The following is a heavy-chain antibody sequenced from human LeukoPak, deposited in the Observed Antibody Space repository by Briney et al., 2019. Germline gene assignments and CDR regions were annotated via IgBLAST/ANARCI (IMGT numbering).Heavy chain of an antibody. D-gene: IGHD3-10*01. V-gene: IGHV3-30*04. CDR1: GFTFSSYS. Sequence: RSGGSLRLSCAASGFTFSSYSMHWVRQAPGKGLEWVGCIRNDGSNQYYADSVKGQITIYRDNSKNTLYLQMNSLRAEDTSVCYCARRGYGSGPGGVDYWGQGTLVTVSS. J-gene: IGHJ4*02. CDR2: IRNDGSNQ. CDR3: ARRGYGSGPGGVDY.